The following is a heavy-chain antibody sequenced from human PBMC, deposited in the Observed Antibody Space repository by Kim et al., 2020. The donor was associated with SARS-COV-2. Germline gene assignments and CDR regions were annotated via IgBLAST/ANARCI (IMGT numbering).Heavy chain of an antibody. J-gene: IGHJ6*02. V-gene: IGHV3-21*01. CDR2: ISSSSSDI. Sequence: GGSLRLSCAASGFTFSSYSMNWVRQAPGKGLEWVSSISSSSSDIYYADSVKGRFTISRDNAKNSLYLQMNSLRAEDTAVYYCARDRGVVRSLFYYYGMDVWGQGTTVTVSS. CDR1: GFTFSSYS. CDR3: ARDRGVVRSLFYYYGMDV. D-gene: IGHD3-3*01.